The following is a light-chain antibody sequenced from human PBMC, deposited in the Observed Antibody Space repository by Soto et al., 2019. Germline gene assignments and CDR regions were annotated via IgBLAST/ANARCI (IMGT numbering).Light chain of an antibody. CDR1: ESISRW. Sequence: DIQMTQSPSTLSASVGDRVTITCRASESISRWLALYQQKPGTAPKLLIYKASSLESGVPSRFSGSGSGTEFTLTINSLQADDFATYYCQQHNSFSITFGQGTRLEI. CDR2: KAS. CDR3: QQHNSFSIT. J-gene: IGKJ5*01. V-gene: IGKV1-5*03.